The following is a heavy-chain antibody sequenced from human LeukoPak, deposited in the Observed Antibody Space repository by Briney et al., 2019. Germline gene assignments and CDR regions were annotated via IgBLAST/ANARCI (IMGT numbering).Heavy chain of an antibody. D-gene: IGHD6-19*01. Sequence: SETLSLTCAVSGYSISSDYYWGWLRPSPGKGLEWIGSVYHSGSTHYNPSLKSRVTMSVDTSKNQFSLKLNSVTAADTAVYSCAWNSSGHSFEYWGQGSLVTVSS. CDR2: VYHSGST. V-gene: IGHV4-38-2*01. J-gene: IGHJ4*02. CDR3: AWNSSGHSFEY. CDR1: GYSISSDYY.